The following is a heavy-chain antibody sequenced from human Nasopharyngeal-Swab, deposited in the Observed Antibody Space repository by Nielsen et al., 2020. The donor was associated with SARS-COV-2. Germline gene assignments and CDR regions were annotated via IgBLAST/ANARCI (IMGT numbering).Heavy chain of an antibody. D-gene: IGHD5-24*01. CDR3: ARAGRVGDAYTGLDV. J-gene: IGHJ6*02. CDR2: INHNERT. CDR1: GGSFNGFY. V-gene: IGHV4-34*01. Sequence: SETLSLTCSVSGGSFNGFYWNWIRQPPGKGLEWIGEINHNERTNYNPSLKRRVTMSVDTSTNQASLKLNSLTATDTAVYYCARAGRVGDAYTGLDVWGQGTTVTVSS.